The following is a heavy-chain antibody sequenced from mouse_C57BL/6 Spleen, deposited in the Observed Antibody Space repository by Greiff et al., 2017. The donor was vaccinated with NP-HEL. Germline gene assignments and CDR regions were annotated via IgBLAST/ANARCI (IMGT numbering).Heavy chain of an antibody. CDR3: ARGKTTVVANYFDY. V-gene: IGHV1-59*01. J-gene: IGHJ2*01. CDR2: IDPSDSYT. D-gene: IGHD1-1*01. Sequence: QVHVKQPGAELVRPGTSVKLSCKASGYTFTSYWMHWVKQRPGQGLEWIGVIDPSDSYTNYNQKFKGKATLTVDTSSSTAYMQLSSLTSEDSAVYYCARGKTTVVANYFDYWGQGTTLTVSS. CDR1: GYTFTSYW.